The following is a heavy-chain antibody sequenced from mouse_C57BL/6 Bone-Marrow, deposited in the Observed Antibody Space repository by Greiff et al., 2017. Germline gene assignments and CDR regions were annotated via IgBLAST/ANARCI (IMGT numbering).Heavy chain of an antibody. J-gene: IGHJ4*01. V-gene: IGHV1-53*01. Sequence: QVQLQQPGTELVKPGASVKLSCKASGYTFTSYWMHWVKQRPGQGLEWIGNITPSNGGTNYNEKFKSKATLTVDKSSSTAYMQLSSLTSEDSAVYYCARSEDYSKGYYAMDYWGQGTSVTVSS. CDR2: ITPSNGGT. D-gene: IGHD2-5*01. CDR1: GYTFTSYW. CDR3: ARSEDYSKGYYAMDY.